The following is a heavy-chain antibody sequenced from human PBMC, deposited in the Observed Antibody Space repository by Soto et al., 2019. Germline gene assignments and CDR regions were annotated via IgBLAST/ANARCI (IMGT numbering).Heavy chain of an antibody. J-gene: IGHJ6*02. D-gene: IGHD6-13*01. CDR2: INPSGGST. CDR3: ARGSPGIPYGMDV. CDR1: GYTLTSYY. V-gene: IGHV1-46*01. Sequence: ASVKVSCKASGYTLTSYYVHWVRQAPGQGLEWMGIINPSGGSTSYAQKFQGRVTMTRDTSTSTVYMELSSLRSEDTAVYYCARGSPGIPYGMDVWGQGTTVTVSS.